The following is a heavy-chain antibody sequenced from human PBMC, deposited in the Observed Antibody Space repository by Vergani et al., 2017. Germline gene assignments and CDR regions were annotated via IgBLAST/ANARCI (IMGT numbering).Heavy chain of an antibody. V-gene: IGHV1-46*01. CDR3: ARDRGELELTH. Sequence: QVQLVQSGAEVGKPGASVKISCKASGYTFTAYYIHWVRQAPEQGLEWVGVISPDGFSTFYAQKFQGRVTITRDTSTSTVYVEVTSLRSDDTAVYYCARDRGELELTHWGQGTLVTVSS. CDR2: ISPDGFST. CDR1: GYTFTAYY. D-gene: IGHD1-7*01. J-gene: IGHJ4*02.